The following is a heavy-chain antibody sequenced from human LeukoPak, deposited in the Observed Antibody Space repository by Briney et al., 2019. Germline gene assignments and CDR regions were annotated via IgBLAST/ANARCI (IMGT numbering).Heavy chain of an antibody. V-gene: IGHV3-33*01. CDR1: GFTFSSFG. J-gene: IGHJ4*02. CDR3: ARDSYDILTGYYSGPDY. CDR2: IWYDGSSE. Sequence: GGSLRLSCAASGFTFSSFGMHWVRQAPGKGLEWVTLIWYDGSSEYYVDSAKGRFTISRDNSKNTLYLQINSLRAEDTAVYYCARDSYDILTGYYSGPDYWGQGTLVTVSS. D-gene: IGHD3-9*01.